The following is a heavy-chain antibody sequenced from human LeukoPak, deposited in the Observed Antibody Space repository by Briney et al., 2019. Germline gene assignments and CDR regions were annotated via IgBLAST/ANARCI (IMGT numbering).Heavy chain of an antibody. Sequence: GGSLRLSCAASGFTFSSYSMNWVRQAPGKGLEWISYISGSSRAIYYADPVKGRFTISRDNAKNSLYPQMNNLRAEDTAVYYCAREPQEGFDYWGQGTLVTISS. V-gene: IGHV3-48*01. CDR1: GFTFSSYS. CDR3: AREPQEGFDY. CDR2: ISGSSRAI. J-gene: IGHJ4*02.